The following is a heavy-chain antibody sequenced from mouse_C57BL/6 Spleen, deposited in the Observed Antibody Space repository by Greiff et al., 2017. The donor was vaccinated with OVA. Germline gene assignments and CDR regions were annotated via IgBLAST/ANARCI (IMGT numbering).Heavy chain of an antibody. CDR3: ARPYDYDNYAMDY. V-gene: IGHV1-59*01. J-gene: IGHJ4*01. CDR1: GYTFTSYW. D-gene: IGHD2-4*01. Sequence: QVQLQQPGAELVRPGTSVKLSCKASGYTFTSYWMHWVKQRPGQGLEWIGVIDPSDSYTNYNQKFKGKATLTVDTSSSTAYMQLSSLTSEDSAVYYCARPYDYDNYAMDYWGQGTSVTVSS. CDR2: IDPSDSYT.